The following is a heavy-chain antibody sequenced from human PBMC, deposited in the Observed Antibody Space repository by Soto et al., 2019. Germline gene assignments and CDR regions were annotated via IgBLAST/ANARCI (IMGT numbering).Heavy chain of an antibody. CDR3: ARGYSSAYYYFAY. Sequence: ASVKGSCKAAGYTFTSYYMHWVRQAPGQGLEWMGIINPSGGSTSYAQKFQGRVTMTRDTSTSTVYMEMSSLRSEDTAVYYCARGYSSAYYYFAYWGKRSLAIVSA. D-gene: IGHD3-22*01. J-gene: IGHJ4*02. CDR1: GYTFTSYY. V-gene: IGHV1-46*01. CDR2: INPSGGST.